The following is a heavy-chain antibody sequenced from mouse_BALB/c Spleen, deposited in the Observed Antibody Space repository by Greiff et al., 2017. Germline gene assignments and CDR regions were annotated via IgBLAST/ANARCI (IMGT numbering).Heavy chain of an antibody. D-gene: IGHD2-3*01. CDR2: INPSSGYT. CDR3: AREGWFFYAMDY. Sequence: VQLQQSGAELARPGASVKMSCKASGYTFTSYTMHWVKQRPGQGLEWIGYINPSSGYTNYNQKFKDKATLTADKSSSTAYMQLSSLTSEDSAVYYCAREGWFFYAMDYWGQGTSVTVSS. J-gene: IGHJ4*01. V-gene: IGHV1-4*01. CDR1: GYTFTSYT.